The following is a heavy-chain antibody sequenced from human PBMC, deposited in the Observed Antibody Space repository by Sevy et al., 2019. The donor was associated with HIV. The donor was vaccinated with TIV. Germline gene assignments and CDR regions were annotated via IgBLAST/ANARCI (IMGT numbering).Heavy chain of an antibody. CDR2: IKKDGSEK. J-gene: IGHJ6*02. CDR1: GFTFSNFW. V-gene: IGHV3-7*03. Sequence: GESLKISCAGSGFTFSNFWMTWVRQGPGKGLEWVANIKKDGSEKYYMDSVKGRFTISRDDAKNSLYLQMNSLRAEDTAVYYCARDCNSASCLWGLDVWGQGTTVTVSS. D-gene: IGHD1-26*01. CDR3: ARDCNSASCLWGLDV.